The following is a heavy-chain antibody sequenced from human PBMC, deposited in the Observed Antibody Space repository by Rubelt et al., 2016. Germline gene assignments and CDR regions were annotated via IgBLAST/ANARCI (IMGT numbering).Heavy chain of an antibody. CDR2: MNANSGNT. V-gene: IGHV1-8*02. Sequence: GYTFTGYYMHWVRQAPGQGLEWMGWMNANSGNTGYAQKFQARVTMTRDTSISTAYMELSSLRSEDTAVYYCARGPYGGGDFLNAMDVWGQGTTVTVSS. D-gene: IGHD2-21*02. CDR1: GYTFTGYY. CDR3: ARGPYGGGDFLNAMDV. J-gene: IGHJ6*02.